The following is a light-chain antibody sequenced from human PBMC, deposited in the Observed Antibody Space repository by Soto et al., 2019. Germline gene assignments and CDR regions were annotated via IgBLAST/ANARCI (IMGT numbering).Light chain of an antibody. V-gene: IGKV3-11*01. CDR2: EAS. CDR1: QSVSSY. CDR3: QQRSNRPPT. Sequence: EIVLTQSPATLSLSPGERATLSCRASQSVSSYLAWYQQKHGQAPRLLIYEASNRSTGIPARFCGTRSGTDFNQPISSLEPEDFADYYCQQRSNRPPTFGQGTRLEIK. J-gene: IGKJ5*01.